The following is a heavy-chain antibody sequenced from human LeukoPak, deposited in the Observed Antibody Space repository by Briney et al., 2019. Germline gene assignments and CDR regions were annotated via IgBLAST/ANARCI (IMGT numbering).Heavy chain of an antibody. V-gene: IGHV1-24*01. CDR1: GYTLTELS. CDR2: FGPEDGET. J-gene: IGHJ3*02. CDR3: ATDCSSTSCHGAFDI. D-gene: IGHD2-2*01. Sequence: GASAKVSCKVSGYTLTELSMHWVRQAPGKGLEWMGGFGPEDGETIYAQKFQGRVTMTEDTSTDTAYMELSSLRSEDTAVYYCATDCSSTSCHGAFDIWGQGTMVTVSS.